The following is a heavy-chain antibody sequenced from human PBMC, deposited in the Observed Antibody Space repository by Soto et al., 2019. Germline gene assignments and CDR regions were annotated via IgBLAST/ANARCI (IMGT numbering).Heavy chain of an antibody. CDR2: ISSYNGNT. J-gene: IGHJ3*01. Sequence: ASVNVSCKASVYTFTSYGISWVRQAPGQWLEVMLWISSYNGNTXXSQNLQGRXXMTTGTSTSTSXMELRXLRSDDTAVYYCEVSGAWVQGTMVTVSS. V-gene: IGHV1-18*01. CDR1: VYTFTSYG. CDR3: EVSGA.